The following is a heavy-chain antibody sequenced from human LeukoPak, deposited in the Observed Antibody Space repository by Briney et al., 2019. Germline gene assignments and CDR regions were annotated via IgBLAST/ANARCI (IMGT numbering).Heavy chain of an antibody. D-gene: IGHD2-15*01. Sequence: PSETLSLTCTVSGGSISSYYWSWIRQPPGKGLEWIGYIYYSGSTNYNPSLKSRVTISVDTSKNQFSLKLSSVTAADTAVYYCATSTPWYFDLWGRGTLVTVSS. V-gene: IGHV4-59*08. J-gene: IGHJ2*01. CDR2: IYYSGST. CDR1: GGSISSYY. CDR3: ATSTPWYFDL.